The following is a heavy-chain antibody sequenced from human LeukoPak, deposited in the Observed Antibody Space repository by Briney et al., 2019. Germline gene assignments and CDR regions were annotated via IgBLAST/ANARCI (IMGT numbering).Heavy chain of an antibody. D-gene: IGHD1-26*01. CDR3: NLVGATTENDY. CDR1: GGSFSGYY. J-gene: IGHJ4*02. V-gene: IGHV4-34*01. Sequence: PSETLSLTCAVYGGSFSGYYWSWIRQPPGKGLEWIGEINHSGCTNYNPSLKSRVTISVDTSKNQFSLKLSSVTAADTAVYYCNLVGATTENDYWGQGTLVTVSS. CDR2: INHSGCT.